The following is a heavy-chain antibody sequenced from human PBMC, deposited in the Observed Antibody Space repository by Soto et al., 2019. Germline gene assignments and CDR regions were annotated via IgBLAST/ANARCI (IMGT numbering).Heavy chain of an antibody. Sequence: QMQLVQSGAEVKKTGSTVTVSCKALGNTFTYRYLHWVRQAHEQALEWMGWITPFRGGVHYAQTVRMRITITRDRSINTSYMRMSSLRSEDTAMYYCASGGAGSGSFTWELPDHWGQGTLVTVSS. CDR2: ITPFRGGV. CDR1: GNTFTYRY. J-gene: IGHJ4*02. D-gene: IGHD1-26*01. CDR3: ASGGAGSGSFTWELPDH. V-gene: IGHV1-45*02.